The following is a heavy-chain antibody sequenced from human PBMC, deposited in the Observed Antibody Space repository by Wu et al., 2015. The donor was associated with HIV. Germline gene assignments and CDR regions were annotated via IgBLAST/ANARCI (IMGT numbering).Heavy chain of an antibody. D-gene: IGHD3-10*02. V-gene: IGHV1-69*13. Sequence: QVQLVQSGAEVKKPGSSVKVSCKASGGTFSSYAISWVRQAPGQGLEWMGRIIPIFGTANYAQKFQGRVTITADESTSTAYMELSSLRSEDTAVYYCARRVGGISGFGVVYYYLGYVGPGTLVTVSS. J-gene: IGHJ4*03. CDR1: GGTFSSYA. CDR3: ARRVGGISGFGVVYYYLGY. CDR2: IIPIFGTA.